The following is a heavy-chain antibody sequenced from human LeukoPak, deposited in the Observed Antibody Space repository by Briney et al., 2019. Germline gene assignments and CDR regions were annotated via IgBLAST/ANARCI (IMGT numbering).Heavy chain of an antibody. Sequence: SQTLSLTCTVSGGSISSGGYYWRWIRQHPGKGLEWIGYIYYSGSTYYNPSLKSRVTISVDTSKNQFSLKLSSVTAADTAVYYCARAWADIVVVPAAQRGAFGIWGQGTMVTVSS. J-gene: IGHJ3*02. D-gene: IGHD2-2*01. CDR3: ARAWADIVVVPAAQRGAFGI. CDR1: GGSISSGGYY. CDR2: IYYSGST. V-gene: IGHV4-31*03.